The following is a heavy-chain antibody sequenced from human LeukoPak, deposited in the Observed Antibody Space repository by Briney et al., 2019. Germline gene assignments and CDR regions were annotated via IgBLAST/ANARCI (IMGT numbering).Heavy chain of an antibody. CDR1: GFTVSSNY. Sequence: GGSLRLSCAASGFTVSSNYMSWVRQAPGKGLEWVSVIYSGGSTYYADSVKGRFAISRDNSKNTLYLQMNSLRAEDTAVYYCASGSGSYRTPYYYMDVWGTGTTVTVSS. CDR3: ASGSGSYRTPYYYMDV. J-gene: IGHJ6*03. D-gene: IGHD3-10*01. CDR2: IYSGGST. V-gene: IGHV3-53*01.